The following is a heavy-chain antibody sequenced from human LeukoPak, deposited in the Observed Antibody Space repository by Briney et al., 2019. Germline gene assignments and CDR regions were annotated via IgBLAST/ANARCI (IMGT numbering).Heavy chain of an antibody. V-gene: IGHV1-18*01. Sequence: ASVKVSCKASGYTFTNYGITWVRQAPGQGLEWMGWISAYNGNTNYAQKLQGRVTMTTDTSTSTAYMELRSLRSDDTAVYYCARDYYDSSGYYYEPYYYGMDVWGQGTTVTVSS. CDR1: GYTFTNYG. CDR3: ARDYYDSSGYYYEPYYYGMDV. CDR2: ISAYNGNT. D-gene: IGHD3-22*01. J-gene: IGHJ6*02.